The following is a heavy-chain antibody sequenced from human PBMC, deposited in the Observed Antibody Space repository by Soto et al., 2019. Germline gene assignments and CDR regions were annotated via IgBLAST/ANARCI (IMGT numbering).Heavy chain of an antibody. CDR2: IRVSDGSE. V-gene: IGHV3-23*01. Sequence: PGGSLRLSCAASGFIFTNYAMSWVRQAPGKGLERVSTIRVSDGSEKYADFVEGRFTISRDTSKNTLSLQMNSLRAEDTAVYYCAGDYIRLNSLNSNYYSFGMDVWGQGTTVTVSS. D-gene: IGHD4-17*01. CDR1: GFIFTNYA. J-gene: IGHJ6*02. CDR3: AGDYIRLNSLNSNYYSFGMDV.